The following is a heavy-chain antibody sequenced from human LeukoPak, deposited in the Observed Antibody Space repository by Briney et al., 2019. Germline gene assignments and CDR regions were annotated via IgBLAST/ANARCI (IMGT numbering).Heavy chain of an antibody. J-gene: IGHJ4*02. V-gene: IGHV3-15*01. Sequence: GGSLRLSCAASGFTFSSYWMSWVRQAPGKGLEWVGRIKSKTDGGTTDYAAPVKGRFTISRDDSKNTLYLQMNSLKTEDTAVYYCTTDGRWDTATFDYWGQGTLVTVSS. CDR3: TTDGRWDTATFDY. CDR1: GFTFSSYW. CDR2: IKSKTDGGTT. D-gene: IGHD5-18*01.